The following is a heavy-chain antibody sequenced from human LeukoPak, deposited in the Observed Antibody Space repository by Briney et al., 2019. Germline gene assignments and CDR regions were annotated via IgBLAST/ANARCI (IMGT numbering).Heavy chain of an antibody. D-gene: IGHD3-22*01. CDR3: AKDSAFYYDSGGYYQAYYFDY. V-gene: IGHV3-23*01. Sequence: DSVKGRFTISRDNSKNTLYLQMNSLRAEDTAVYYCAKDSAFYYDSGGYYQAYYFDYWGQGTLVTVSS. J-gene: IGHJ4*02.